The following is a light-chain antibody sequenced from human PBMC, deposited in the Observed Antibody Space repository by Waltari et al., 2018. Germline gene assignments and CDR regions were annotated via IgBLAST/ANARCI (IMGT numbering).Light chain of an antibody. CDR3: QQYDNYWT. Sequence: DIQMTQSPSTLSASVGDRVTITCRASQSISNRLAWYQQKPRKAPKLLIYKASNLESGVPSRVSGSGAGTEFTLTISSLQPDDFATYYCQQYDNYWTFGQGTKVEIK. CDR1: QSISNR. V-gene: IGKV1-5*03. CDR2: KAS. J-gene: IGKJ1*01.